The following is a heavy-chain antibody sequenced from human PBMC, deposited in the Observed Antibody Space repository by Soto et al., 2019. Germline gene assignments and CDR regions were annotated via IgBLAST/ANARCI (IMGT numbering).Heavy chain of an antibody. CDR2: IDPSDSYT. V-gene: IGHV5-10-1*01. CDR1: GYSFTSYW. CDR3: ARLLLSRVDFDP. J-gene: IGHJ5*02. D-gene: IGHD3-16*02. Sequence: PGESLKISCQGSGYSFTSYWIHWVRQMPGKGLEWMGRIDPSDSYTNYSPSFQGHVTISADKSISTAYLQWSSLKASDTAMYYCARLLLSRVDFDPWGQGTLVTVSS.